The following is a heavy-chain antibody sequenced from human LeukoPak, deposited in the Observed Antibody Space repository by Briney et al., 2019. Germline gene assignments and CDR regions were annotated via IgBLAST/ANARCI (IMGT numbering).Heavy chain of an antibody. CDR3: ARGTYCGSSTSCLYWSGYYNWFDP. D-gene: IGHD2-2*01. CDR2: ISSSSSYT. CDR1: GFTFSDYY. Sequence: PGGSLRLSCAASGFTFSDYYMSWIRQAPGKGLEWVSYISSSSSYTNYADSVKGRFTISRDNAKNSLYLQMNSLRAEDTAVYYCARGTYCGSSTSCLYWSGYYNWFDPWGQGTLVTVSS. J-gene: IGHJ5*02. V-gene: IGHV3-11*05.